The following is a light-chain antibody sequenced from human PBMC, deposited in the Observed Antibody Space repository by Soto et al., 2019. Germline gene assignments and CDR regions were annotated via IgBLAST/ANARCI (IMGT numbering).Light chain of an antibody. CDR3: CSYASSYTWV. J-gene: IGLJ3*02. Sequence: QSALTQPRSVSGSPGQSVTISCTGTSSDVGGYNYVSWYQHHPGKAPKPMIYEVSKRPSGVPDRFSGFKSGNTASLTISGLQAEDEADYYCCSYASSYTWVFGGGTKVTVL. CDR2: EVS. V-gene: IGLV2-11*01. CDR1: SSDVGGYNY.